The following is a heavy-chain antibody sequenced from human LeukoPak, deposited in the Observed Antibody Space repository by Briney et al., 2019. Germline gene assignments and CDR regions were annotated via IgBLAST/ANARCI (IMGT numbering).Heavy chain of an antibody. Sequence: GSSVKVPCKSSGGTFSIYAISRVRQAPGQGLEWMGRIIPILGIPNYAQKFQGRVTITADKSTSTAYMELSSLRSEDTAVYYCASLDALGYCSGGSCYSGSHWYFDLWGRGTLVTVSS. D-gene: IGHD2-15*01. V-gene: IGHV1-69*04. CDR1: GGTFSIYA. CDR3: ASLDALGYCSGGSCYSGSHWYFDL. CDR2: IIPILGIP. J-gene: IGHJ2*01.